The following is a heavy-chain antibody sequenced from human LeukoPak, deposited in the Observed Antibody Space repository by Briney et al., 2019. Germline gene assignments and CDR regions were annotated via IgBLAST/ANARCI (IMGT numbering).Heavy chain of an antibody. CDR1: GYSFTSYW. J-gene: IGHJ4*02. CDR2: IYPGDSDT. V-gene: IGHV5-51*01. D-gene: IGHD2-15*01. CDR3: ARRYCSGGSCYLFDY. Sequence: GESLKISCKGSGYSFTSYWIGWVRQMPGKGLEWMGIIYPGDSDTRYSPSFQGQVTISADKSISTAYLQRSSLKASDTAMYYCARRYCSGGSCYLFDYWGQGTLVTVSS.